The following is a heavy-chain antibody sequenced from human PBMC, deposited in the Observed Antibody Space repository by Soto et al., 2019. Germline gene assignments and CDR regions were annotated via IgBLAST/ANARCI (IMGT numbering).Heavy chain of an antibody. CDR1: GYTFTSYY. CDR2: INPSGGST. J-gene: IGHJ5*02. D-gene: IGHD3-9*01. CDR3: AREWSYDILTGHSWFDP. Sequence: ASVKVSFKASGYTFTSYYMHWVRQAPGQGLEWMGIINPSGGSTSYAQKFQGRVTMTRDTSTSTVYMELSSLRSEDTAVYYCAREWSYDILTGHSWFDPWGQGTLVTVSS. V-gene: IGHV1-46*01.